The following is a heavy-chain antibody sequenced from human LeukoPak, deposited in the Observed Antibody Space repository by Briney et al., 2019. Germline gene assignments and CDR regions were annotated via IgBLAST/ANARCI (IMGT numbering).Heavy chain of an antibody. J-gene: IGHJ4*02. CDR3: AKVYGYYGSGSYYNPVDY. D-gene: IGHD3-10*01. CDR1: GFTFSSYA. CDR2: ISGSGGST. Sequence: GGSLRLSCAASGFTFSSYAMSWVRQAPGKGLEWVSAISGSGGSTYYADSVKGRFTTSRDNSKNTLYLQMNSLRAEDTAVYYCAKVYGYYGSGSYYNPVDYWGQGTLVTVSS. V-gene: IGHV3-23*01.